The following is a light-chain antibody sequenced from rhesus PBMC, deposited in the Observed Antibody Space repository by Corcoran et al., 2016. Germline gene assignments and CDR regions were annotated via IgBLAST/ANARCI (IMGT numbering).Light chain of an antibody. Sequence: DIQMTQSPSSLSASVGDTVTITCRASQSISSWLDWYQQKPGKAPKLLIYKASSLQSGVPSRFSGSGSGTEFTLTISSLQPEDFATYYCLQYSTSPLTFGGGTKVELK. CDR3: LQYSTSPLT. V-gene: IGKV1-22*01. J-gene: IGKJ4*01. CDR1: QSISSW. CDR2: KAS.